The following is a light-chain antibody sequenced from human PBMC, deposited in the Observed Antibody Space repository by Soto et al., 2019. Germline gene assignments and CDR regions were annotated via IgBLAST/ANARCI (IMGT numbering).Light chain of an antibody. Sequence: QSVLTQPPSTSGTPGQRVTISCSGSSSNIGSNTVNWYQHLPGTAPKLLIYTNNQRPSGVPDRFSGSKSGTSASLAVSGLQSEDEADYYCSSKTSSRTPFVFGTGTKVTV. CDR2: TNN. CDR3: SSKTSSRTPFV. V-gene: IGLV1-44*01. J-gene: IGLJ1*01. CDR1: SSNIGSNT.